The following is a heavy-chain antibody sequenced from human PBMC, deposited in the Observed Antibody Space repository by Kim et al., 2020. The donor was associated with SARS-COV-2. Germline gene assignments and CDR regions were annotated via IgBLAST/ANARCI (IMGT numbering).Heavy chain of an antibody. J-gene: IGHJ6*02. CDR3: AKDMETYYYGSGSYYNGNYYYYGMDV. CDR1: GFTFSSYA. CDR2: ISGSGGST. Sequence: GWSLRLSCAASGFTFSSYAMSWVRQAPGKGLEWVSAISGSGGSTYYADSVKGRFTISRDNSKNTLYLQMNSLRAEDTAVYYCAKDMETYYYGSGSYYNGNYYYYGMDVWGQGTTVTVSS. V-gene: IGHV3-23*01. D-gene: IGHD3-10*01.